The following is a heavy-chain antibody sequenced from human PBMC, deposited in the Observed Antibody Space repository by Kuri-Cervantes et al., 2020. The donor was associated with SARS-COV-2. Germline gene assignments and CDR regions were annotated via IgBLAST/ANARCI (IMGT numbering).Heavy chain of an antibody. CDR3: ARDPAWTGDGP. CDR1: GYTFTSYD. CDR2: MNPNSGNT. J-gene: IGHJ5*02. D-gene: IGHD3/OR15-3a*01. Sequence: ASVKVSCKASGYTFTSYDINWVRQATGQGLEWMGWMNPNSGNTDYAQNFQGRVTMTRDTSISTAYMELTRLRSDDTAVYYCARDPAWTGDGPWGQGTLVTVSS. V-gene: IGHV1-8*02.